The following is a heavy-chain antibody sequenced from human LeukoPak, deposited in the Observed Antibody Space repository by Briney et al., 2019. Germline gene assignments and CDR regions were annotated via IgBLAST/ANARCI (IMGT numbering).Heavy chain of an antibody. J-gene: IGHJ5*02. CDR2: IYYSGST. CDR1: GGSISSYY. CDR3: ARAVPYNWNPWWFDP. Sequence: SETLSLTCTLSGGSISSYYWSWIRQPPGKGLEWSGYIYYSGSTNYNPSLKSRVTISVDTAKNQFSLKLSSVTAADTAVYYCARAVPYNWNPWWFDPWGQGTLVTVSS. D-gene: IGHD1-20*01. V-gene: IGHV4-59*01.